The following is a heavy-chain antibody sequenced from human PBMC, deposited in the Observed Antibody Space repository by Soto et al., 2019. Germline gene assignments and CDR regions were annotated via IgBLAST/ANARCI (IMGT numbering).Heavy chain of an antibody. Sequence: SETLSLTCTVSGGSISSYYLSWIRQPPGKGLEWIGYIYYSGSTNYNPSLKSRVTISVDTSKNQFSLKLSSVTAADTAVYYCARHRRDYYYYGMDVWGQGTTVTVSS. CDR1: GGSISSYY. V-gene: IGHV4-59*08. CDR3: ARHRRDYYYYGMDV. J-gene: IGHJ6*02. CDR2: IYYSGST.